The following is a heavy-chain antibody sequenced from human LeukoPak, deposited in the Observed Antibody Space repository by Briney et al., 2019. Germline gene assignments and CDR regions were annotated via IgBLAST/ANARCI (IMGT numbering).Heavy chain of an antibody. CDR3: ARRRGSYSDY. D-gene: IGHD1-26*01. V-gene: IGHV4-39*01. CDR1: GGSISSSSYY. CDR2: IYYSGST. Sequence: SETLSLTCTVSGGSISSSSYYWGWIPQPPGKGLEWIGNIYYSGSTYSNPSLQSRVTISVDTSKNQVSLKLSSVTAADTAVYYCARRRGSYSDYWGQGTLVTVSS. J-gene: IGHJ4*02.